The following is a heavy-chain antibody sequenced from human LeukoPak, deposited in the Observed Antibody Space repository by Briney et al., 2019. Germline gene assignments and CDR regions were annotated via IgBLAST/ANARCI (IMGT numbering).Heavy chain of an antibody. J-gene: IGHJ6*03. V-gene: IGHV4-39*07. Sequence: SETLSLTCTVSGGSISSSSYYWGWIRQPPGKGLEWIGSIYYSGSTYYNPSLKSRVTISVDTSKNQFSLKLSSVTAADTAVYYCARGYYYDSSGYYRLFDYYYYMDVWGKGTTVTISS. D-gene: IGHD3-22*01. CDR2: IYYSGST. CDR1: GGSISSSSYY. CDR3: ARGYYYDSSGYYRLFDYYYYMDV.